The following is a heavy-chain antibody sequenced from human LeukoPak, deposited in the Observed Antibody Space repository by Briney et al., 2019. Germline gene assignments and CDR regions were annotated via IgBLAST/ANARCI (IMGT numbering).Heavy chain of an antibody. CDR3: ARGVPYTSGHGDFDY. CDR1: GDSISSRGYY. Sequence: SETLSLTCTVSGDSISSRGYYWGWIRQPPGKGLGWIGSLYYSASTYASPSLRSRVTIFIDTSKNQFSLRLTSVTAADTAVYYCARGVPYTSGHGDFDYWGQGTLVTVSS. D-gene: IGHD6-19*01. CDR2: LYYSAST. J-gene: IGHJ4*02. V-gene: IGHV4-39*01.